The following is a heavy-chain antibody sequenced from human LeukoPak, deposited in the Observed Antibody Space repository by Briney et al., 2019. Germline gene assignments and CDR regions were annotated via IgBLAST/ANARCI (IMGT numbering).Heavy chain of an antibody. CDR3: AKDDVGYCSSTSCRAYFDY. V-gene: IGHV3-23*01. CDR1: GFTFSSYA. J-gene: IGHJ4*02. Sequence: GGSLRLSCAASGFTFSSYAMSWVRQAPGKGLEWVSAISGSGGSTYYADPVKGRFTISRDNSKNTLYLQMNSLRAEDTAVYYCAKDDVGYCSSTSCRAYFDYWGQGTQVTVSS. D-gene: IGHD2-2*01. CDR2: ISGSGGST.